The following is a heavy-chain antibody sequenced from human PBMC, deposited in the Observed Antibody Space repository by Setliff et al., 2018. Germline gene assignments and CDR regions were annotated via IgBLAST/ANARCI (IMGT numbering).Heavy chain of an antibody. J-gene: IGHJ4*02. Sequence: TSETLSLTCTVSGDSMNDNHWTWMRQPPGKGLEWIGYIYTSGGTNYNPSLKGRVTISVDMTENQFSLILRSVVAADTAVYYCARGVSGVSWTPRYWGRGTLVTVSS. CDR2: IYTSGGT. D-gene: IGHD6-25*01. CDR1: GDSMNDNH. V-gene: IGHV4-4*08. CDR3: ARGVSGVSWTPRY.